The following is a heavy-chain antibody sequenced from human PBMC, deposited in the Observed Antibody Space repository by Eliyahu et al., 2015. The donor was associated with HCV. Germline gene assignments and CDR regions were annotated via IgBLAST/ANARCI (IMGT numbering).Heavy chain of an antibody. V-gene: IGHV3-30*18. D-gene: IGHD1/OR15-1a*01. CDR2: ISYDGSNK. CDR1: GFTFXSXG. CDR3: AKWKEQVSYYYYGMDV. J-gene: IGHJ6*02. Sequence: QVQLVESGGGVVQPGRSLRLSCAASGFTFXSXGMHWVRQAPGKGLEWVAVISYDGSNKYYADSVKGRFTISRDNSKNTLYLQMNSLRAEDTAVYYCAKWKEQVSYYYYGMDVWGQGTTVTVSS.